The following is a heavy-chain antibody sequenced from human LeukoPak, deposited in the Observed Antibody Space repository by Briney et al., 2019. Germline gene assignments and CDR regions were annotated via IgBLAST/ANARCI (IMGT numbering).Heavy chain of an antibody. D-gene: IGHD1-26*01. V-gene: IGHV3-33*08. CDR3: ARPLVGDALDY. J-gene: IGHJ4*02. Sequence: PGGSLRLSCAASGFTFSSYAMHWVRQAPGKGLEWVAVIWYDGSNEYYADSVKGRFTIFRDNSKNTLHLQMNSLRAEDTAVYYCARPLVGDALDYWGQGTLVTVSS. CDR2: IWYDGSNE. CDR1: GFTFSSYA.